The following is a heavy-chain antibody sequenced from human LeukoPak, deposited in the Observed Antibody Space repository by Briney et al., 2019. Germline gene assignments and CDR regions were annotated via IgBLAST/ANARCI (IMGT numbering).Heavy chain of an antibody. CDR3: KGNSRIRATCFDS. CDR1: RFSLTNYG. V-gene: IGHV3-23*01. J-gene: IGHJ4*02. D-gene: IGHD3-10*01. Sequence: PGGSLRLSCVASRFSLTNYGMAWVRQAPGGGLDWVATITARGDVAYYADSVKGRFTFSRDNSKDILYLQMSSLRAEDTALYYAKGNSRIRATCFDSWGQGTLVTVSS. CDR2: ITARGDVA.